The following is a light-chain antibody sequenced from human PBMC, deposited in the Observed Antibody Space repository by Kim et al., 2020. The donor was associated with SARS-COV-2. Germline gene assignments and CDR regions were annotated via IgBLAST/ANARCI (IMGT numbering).Light chain of an antibody. V-gene: IGKV1D-8*02. CDR3: QQYYDFPYT. J-gene: IGKJ2*01. Sequence: SASPGDKVTITCRLTQNISHDLGWFQQRPGKAPQLLIYAAYTLHSGAPSRFSGSGSGTDFTLTINPLQSEDSATYFCQQYYDFPYTFGQGTKLEI. CDR1: QNISHD. CDR2: AAY.